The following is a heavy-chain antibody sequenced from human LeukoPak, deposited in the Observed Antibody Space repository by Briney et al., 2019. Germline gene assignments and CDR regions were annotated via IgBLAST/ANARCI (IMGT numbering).Heavy chain of an antibody. D-gene: IGHD1-26*01. Sequence: SETLSLTCTVSGGSISSYYWSWIRQPPGKGLEWIGYIYYSGSTNYNPSLKSRVTISVDTSKNQFSLKLSSVTAADTAVYYCAREEIRMELLRDYYYGMDVWGQGTTVTVSS. CDR2: IYYSGST. J-gene: IGHJ6*02. V-gene: IGHV4-59*01. CDR3: AREEIRMELLRDYYYGMDV. CDR1: GGSISSYY.